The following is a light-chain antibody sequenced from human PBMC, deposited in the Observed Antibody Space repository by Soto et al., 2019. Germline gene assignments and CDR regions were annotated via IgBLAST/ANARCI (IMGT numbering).Light chain of an antibody. V-gene: IGKV2-28*01. Sequence: DIVMTQSPLSLPVTPGEPASISCRSSQSLLHSNGYNYLDWYLQKPGQSPQLLIYLGSNRSSGVPDRFSGNGSGTDFTLKSSRVEAEDVGVYYCMQALQTPLTFGGGTKVEIK. CDR3: MQALQTPLT. J-gene: IGKJ4*01. CDR2: LGS. CDR1: QSLLHSNGYNY.